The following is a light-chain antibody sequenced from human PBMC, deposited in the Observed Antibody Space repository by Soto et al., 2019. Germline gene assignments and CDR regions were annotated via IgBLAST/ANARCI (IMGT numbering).Light chain of an antibody. CDR2: GAS. CDR1: QSVSSN. Sequence: EIVMTQSPATLSVSPGERATLSCRASQSVSSNLAWYQQKSGQAPRLLIYGASARATGIPARFSGSGSGAEFTLTISSLQSEDFAVYYCQQYNDGWTFGQGTKVDI. CDR3: QQYNDGWT. V-gene: IGKV3-15*01. J-gene: IGKJ1*01.